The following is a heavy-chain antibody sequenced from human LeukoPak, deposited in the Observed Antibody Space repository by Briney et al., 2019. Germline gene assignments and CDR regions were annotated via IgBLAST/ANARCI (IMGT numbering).Heavy chain of an antibody. J-gene: IGHJ4*02. CDR1: GYTFTSYY. CDR3: ARDHRLGNFDY. D-gene: IGHD6-19*01. CDR2: INPSGGST. Sequence: GASVKVSCKASGYTFTSYYMHWERQAPGQGLEWMGIINPSGGSTSYAQKFQGRVTMTRDTSTSTVYMELSSLRSEDTAVYYCARDHRLGNFDYWGQGTLVTVSS. V-gene: IGHV1-46*01.